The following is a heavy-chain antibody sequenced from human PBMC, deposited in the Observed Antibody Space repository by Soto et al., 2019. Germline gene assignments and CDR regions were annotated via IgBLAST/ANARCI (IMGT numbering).Heavy chain of an antibody. CDR2: INPATGAA. CDR1: GYPVTAYY. D-gene: IGHD3-3*01. J-gene: IGHJ3*02. V-gene: IGHV1-2*02. CDR3: ARGGGVGVAGSAAFDM. Sequence: QLHSVQSGAVVKKPGASVTVSCSASGYPVTAYYMHWVRQAPGRGLEWMGGINPATGAAKYTQTFQGRVTMTRDTSTSTVFMELSRLTSEDTAVFYCARGGGVGVAGSAAFDMWGQGTLVTVSS.